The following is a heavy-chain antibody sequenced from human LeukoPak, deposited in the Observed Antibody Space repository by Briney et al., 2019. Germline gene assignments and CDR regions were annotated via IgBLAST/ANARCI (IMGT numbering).Heavy chain of an antibody. Sequence: PSETLSLTCTVSGGSISSSSYYWGWIRQPPGKGLEWIGSIHYSGSTYYNPSLKSRVTISVDTSKNQFSLKLSSVTAADTAVYYCARDNGSKLDYWGQGTLVTVSS. CDR2: IHYSGST. CDR3: ARDNGSKLDY. J-gene: IGHJ4*02. V-gene: IGHV4-39*07. CDR1: GGSISSSSYY.